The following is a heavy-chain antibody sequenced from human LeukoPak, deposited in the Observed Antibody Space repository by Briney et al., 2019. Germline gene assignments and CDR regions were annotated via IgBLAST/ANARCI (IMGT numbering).Heavy chain of an antibody. D-gene: IGHD1-1*01. CDR3: ARDRRYASFDN. CDR1: GFTFSSYG. V-gene: IGHV3-23*01. Sequence: GGSLRLSCEASGFTFSSYGMNWVRQAPGKGLEWVSGIGGSGGFTTYFADSVKGRFTISRDNSKNTLYLQMNSLRADDTALYYCARDRRYASFDNWGQGTLVTVSS. J-gene: IGHJ4*02. CDR2: IGGSGGFTT.